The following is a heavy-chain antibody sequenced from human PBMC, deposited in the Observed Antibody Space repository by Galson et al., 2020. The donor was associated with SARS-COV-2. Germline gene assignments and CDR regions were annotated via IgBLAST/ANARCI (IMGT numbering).Heavy chain of an antibody. CDR1: GFTFSSYS. Sequence: GGSLRLSCAASGFTFSSYSMNWVRQALGKGLEWVSYISSSSSTIYYADSVKGRFTISRDNAKNSLYLQMNSLRAEDTSVYYCARDSELDYDFWSGYTGTYGIDVWGQGTTVTGSS. CDR2: ISSSSSTI. V-gene: IGHV3-48*01. J-gene: IGHJ6*02. CDR3: ARDSELDYDFWSGYTGTYGIDV. D-gene: IGHD3-3*01.